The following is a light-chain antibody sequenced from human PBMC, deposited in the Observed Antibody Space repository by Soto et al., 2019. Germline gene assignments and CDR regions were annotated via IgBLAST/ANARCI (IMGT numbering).Light chain of an antibody. J-gene: IGKJ2*01. CDR2: GAS. CDR3: QRYDGY. CDR1: QNINNW. V-gene: IGKV1-5*01. Sequence: DTQMTQSPSTLSASVGDTVTITCRARQNINNWLAWYQQKPEKVPKLLTYGASTLEDGVPSRFSGSRSGTEFTLTINSLQPDDFATYYCQRYDGYFGQGTKLEIK.